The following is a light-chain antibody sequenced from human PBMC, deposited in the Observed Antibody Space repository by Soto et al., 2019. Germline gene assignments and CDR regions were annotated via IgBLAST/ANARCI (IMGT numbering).Light chain of an antibody. J-gene: IGKJ3*01. CDR2: GAS. V-gene: IGKV3-20*01. CDR1: QSISSGY. CDR3: QQFRT. Sequence: EVLLTQSPGTLSLSPGERATLSCRASQSISSGYLAWYQQKPGQAPRLLIFGASSRATGVPDRFSGSGSGTDFTPTISRLEPEDFAVYYCQQFRTFGPGTKVDIK.